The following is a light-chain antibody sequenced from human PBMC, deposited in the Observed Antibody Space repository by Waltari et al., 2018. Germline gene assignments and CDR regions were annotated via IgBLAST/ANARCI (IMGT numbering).Light chain of an antibody. V-gene: IGLV2-14*03. CDR1: SSDVGDYNY. Sequence: QSALTQPASVSGSPGQAITISCTGTSSDVGDYNYVSWYQQYPGKAPKLIIYDVTRRPSGVSSGFAGSKSGNTASLTISGLQAEDEAEYYCSSYTGSSTWVFGGGTKLTVL. CDR3: SSYTGSSTWV. J-gene: IGLJ3*02. CDR2: DVT.